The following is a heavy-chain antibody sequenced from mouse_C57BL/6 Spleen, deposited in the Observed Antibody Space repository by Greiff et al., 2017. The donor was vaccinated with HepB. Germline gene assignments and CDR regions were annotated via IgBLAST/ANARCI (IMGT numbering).Heavy chain of an antibody. CDR2: IYPGSGNT. Sequence: VQLQQSGAELVRPGASVKLSCKASGYTFTDYYINWVKQRPGQGLEWIARIYPGSGNTYYNEKFKGKATLTAEKSSSTAYMQLSSLTSEDSAVYFCARTPTPGGYYFDYWGQGTTLTVSS. CDR1: GYTFTDYY. CDR3: ARTPTPGGYYFDY. J-gene: IGHJ2*01. V-gene: IGHV1-76*01.